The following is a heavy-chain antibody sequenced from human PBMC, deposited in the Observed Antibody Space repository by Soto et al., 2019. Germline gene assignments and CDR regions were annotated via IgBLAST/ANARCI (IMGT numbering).Heavy chain of an antibody. Sequence: PRLSCAASGITTSTYWMGWFRQAPGRGLEWVATIKEDGTEKYYMDSLKGRFTISRDNAINSLYLQMSSLRAEDTAVYFCVTGAHADYWGQGTLVTVSS. D-gene: IGHD3-10*01. CDR3: VTGAHADY. V-gene: IGHV3-7*03. CDR2: IKEDGTEK. CDR1: GITTSTYW. J-gene: IGHJ4*02.